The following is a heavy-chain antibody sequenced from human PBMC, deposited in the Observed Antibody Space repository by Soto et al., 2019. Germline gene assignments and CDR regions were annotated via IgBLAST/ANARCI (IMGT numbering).Heavy chain of an antibody. CDR3: ARESRYYDFWSGYYAPPDWFDP. CDR1: GGSTSSGDYY. J-gene: IGHJ5*02. Sequence: KPSETLSLTCTVSGGSTSSGDYYWSWIRQPPGKGLEWIGYIYYSGSTYYNPSLKSRVTISVDTSKNQFSLKLSSVTAADTAVYYCARESRYYDFWSGYYAPPDWFDPWGQGTLVTVSS. V-gene: IGHV4-30-4*01. D-gene: IGHD3-3*01. CDR2: IYYSGST.